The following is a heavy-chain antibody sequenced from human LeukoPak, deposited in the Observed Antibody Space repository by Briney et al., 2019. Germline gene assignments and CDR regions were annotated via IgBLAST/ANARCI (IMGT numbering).Heavy chain of an antibody. Sequence: GGSLRLSCAASGFTFISFGIHWVRQAPGEGLEWVAYIGYSGTDTYYADSVKGRFTISRDNSKNTVHLQVNSLRAADTALYSCARDLTERKYYIAFWGQGTLVTVSS. J-gene: IGHJ4*02. CDR3: ARDLTERKYYIAF. CDR1: GFTFISFG. CDR2: IGYSGTDT. V-gene: IGHV3-30*02. D-gene: IGHD2-8*02.